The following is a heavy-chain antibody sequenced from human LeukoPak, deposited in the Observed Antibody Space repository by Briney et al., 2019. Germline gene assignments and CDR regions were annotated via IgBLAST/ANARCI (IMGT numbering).Heavy chain of an antibody. Sequence: SVKVSCKASGGTFSSYAISWVRPAPGQGLEWMGGIIPIFGTANYAQKFQGRVTITADESTSTAYMELSSLRSEDTAVYYCARGSKQQLVLLMSGGMDVWGQGTTVTVSS. CDR1: GGTFSSYA. CDR3: ARGSKQQLVLLMSGGMDV. D-gene: IGHD6-6*01. J-gene: IGHJ6*02. CDR2: IIPIFGTA. V-gene: IGHV1-69*01.